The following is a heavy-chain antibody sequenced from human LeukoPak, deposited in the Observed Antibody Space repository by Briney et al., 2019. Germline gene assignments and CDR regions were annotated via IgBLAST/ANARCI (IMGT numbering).Heavy chain of an antibody. Sequence: ASVKVSCKASGYTFTGYYMHWVRQAPGQGLEWMGWINPNSGGTNYAQKFQGRVTMTRDTSISTAYMELSRLRSDDTAVYYCARALNYYDSSGLRIWGQGTMVTVSS. CDR3: ARALNYYDSSGLRI. V-gene: IGHV1-2*02. D-gene: IGHD3-22*01. CDR2: INPNSGGT. CDR1: GYTFTGYY. J-gene: IGHJ3*02.